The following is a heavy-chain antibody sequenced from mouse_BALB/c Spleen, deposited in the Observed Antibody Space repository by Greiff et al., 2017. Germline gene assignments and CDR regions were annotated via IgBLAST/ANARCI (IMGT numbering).Heavy chain of an antibody. Sequence: EVQLQQSGAELVKPGASVKLSCTASGFNIKDTYMHWVKQRPEQGLEWIGRIDPANGNTKYDPKFQGKATITADTSSNTAYLQLSSLTSEDTAVYYSARSGYYGAMDYWGQGTSVTVSS. D-gene: IGHD2-1*01. CDR2: IDPANGNT. CDR3: ARSGYYGAMDY. V-gene: IGHV14-3*02. J-gene: IGHJ4*01. CDR1: GFNIKDTY.